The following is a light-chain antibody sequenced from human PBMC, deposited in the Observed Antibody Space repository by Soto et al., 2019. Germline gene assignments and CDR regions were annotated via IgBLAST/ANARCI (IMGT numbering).Light chain of an antibody. CDR1: QSISGW. CDR3: QQYNKWPPRT. J-gene: IGKJ1*01. Sequence: EIQMTQSPSTLSAYVGDRVTITCRASQSISGWLAWYQQKPGRAPKLLISDASSLESGVPSRFSGSGSGTEFTLTISSLQSEDFAVYYCQQYNKWPPRTFGQGTKVDI. CDR2: DAS. V-gene: IGKV1-5*01.